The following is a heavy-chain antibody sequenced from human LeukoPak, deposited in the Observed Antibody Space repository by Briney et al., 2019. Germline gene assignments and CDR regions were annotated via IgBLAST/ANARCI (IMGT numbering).Heavy chain of an antibody. CDR1: GGSISSYY. CDR2: IYYSGST. Sequence: SETLSLTCTVSGGSISSYYWSWIRQPPGRGLECIGYIYYSGSTNYNPSLKSRVTISVDTSKNQFSLKLSSVTAADTAVYYCARDYHCSGGSCLFYYYYGMDVWGQGTTVTVSS. D-gene: IGHD2-15*01. V-gene: IGHV4-59*01. CDR3: ARDYHCSGGSCLFYYYYGMDV. J-gene: IGHJ6*02.